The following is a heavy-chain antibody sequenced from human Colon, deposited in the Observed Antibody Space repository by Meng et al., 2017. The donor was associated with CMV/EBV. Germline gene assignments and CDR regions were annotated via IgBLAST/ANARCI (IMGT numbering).Heavy chain of an antibody. Sequence: GGSLRLSCAASGFTFSDFWMSWFRQLPGKGLEWVANIRQDGSQKYYVDSVEGRFTISRDNAKNSVLLQMSSLRVEDTAVYYCARGADVMVAATQKNYYYYNMDVWGQGTTVTVSS. J-gene: IGHJ6*02. D-gene: IGHD2-15*01. CDR2: IRQDGSQK. CDR1: GFTFSDFW. CDR3: ARGADVMVAATQKNYYYYNMDV. V-gene: IGHV3-7*01.